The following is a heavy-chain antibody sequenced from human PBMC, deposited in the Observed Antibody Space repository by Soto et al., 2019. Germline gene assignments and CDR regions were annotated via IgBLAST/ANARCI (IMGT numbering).Heavy chain of an antibody. CDR3: ARGVLRTFDY. CDR2: IYYSGST. V-gene: IGHV4-31*03. CDR1: GGSIRSGGNS. Sequence: QVQLQESGPGLVKPSQTLSLTCTVSGGSIRSGGNSWSWIRQHSGKGLEWIGYIYYSGSTYYNPSLQSRLTISLDTSKNQVSLKLSSVTAADTAVYYCARGVLRTFDYWGQGTLVTVSS. J-gene: IGHJ4*02.